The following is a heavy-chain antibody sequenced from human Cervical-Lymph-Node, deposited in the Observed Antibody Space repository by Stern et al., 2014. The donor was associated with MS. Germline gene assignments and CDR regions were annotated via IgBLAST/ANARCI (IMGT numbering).Heavy chain of an antibody. D-gene: IGHD6-13*01. CDR2: ISSTAATI. V-gene: IGHV3-48*02. CDR3: ARVFGAASGRDDY. J-gene: IGHJ4*02. Sequence: EVQLVGSGGGLVQPGESLRLSCVTSGFNFPSYSLNWVRQAPGKGLEWIAYISSTAATIYYADSVKGRFTISRDNGKNSLFLQLNSLRDDDTGVYYCARVFGAASGRDDYWGPGTLVTVSS. CDR1: GFNFPSYS.